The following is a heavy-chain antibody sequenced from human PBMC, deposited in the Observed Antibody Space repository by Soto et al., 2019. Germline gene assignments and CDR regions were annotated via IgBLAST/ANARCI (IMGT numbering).Heavy chain of an antibody. V-gene: IGHV1-2*04. Sequence: ASVKVSCKASGYTFTGYYMHWVRQAPGQGLEWMGWINPNSGATNYAQKFQGWVTMSRDTSISTAYMELSRLRSDDTVVYYCARGGVAADDAFDIWGQGTMVTVSS. J-gene: IGHJ3*02. CDR1: GYTFTGYY. D-gene: IGHD6-19*01. CDR3: ARGGVAADDAFDI. CDR2: INPNSGAT.